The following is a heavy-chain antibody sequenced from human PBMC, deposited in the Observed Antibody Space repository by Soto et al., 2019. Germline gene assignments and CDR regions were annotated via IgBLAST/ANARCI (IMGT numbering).Heavy chain of an antibody. CDR3: ARRITIFGVVIRGNYGMDV. J-gene: IGHJ6*02. Sequence: QVQLVQSGAEVKKPGSSVKVSCKASGGTFSSYAISWVRQAPGQGLEWMGGIIPIFGTANYAQKFQGRVTSTADESTSTAYMELSSLRSEDTAVYYCARRITIFGVVIRGNYGMDVWGQGTTVTVSS. CDR2: IIPIFGTA. D-gene: IGHD3-3*01. CDR1: GGTFSSYA. V-gene: IGHV1-69*12.